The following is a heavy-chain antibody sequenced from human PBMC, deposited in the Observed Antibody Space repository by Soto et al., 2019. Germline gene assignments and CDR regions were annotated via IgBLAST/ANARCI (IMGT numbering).Heavy chain of an antibody. CDR1: GFTFSTYG. D-gene: IGHD6-6*01. CDR3: ANEGGYSSSFDY. CDR2: ISYDGSNK. J-gene: IGHJ4*02. Sequence: QVQLVESGGGVVQPGRSLRLSCAASGFTFSTYGMHWVRQAPGKGLEWVAVISYDGSNKYYADSVKGRFTISRDNSKNTLYLQMNSLRAEDTAVYYGANEGGYSSSFDYWGQGTLVTVSS. V-gene: IGHV3-30*18.